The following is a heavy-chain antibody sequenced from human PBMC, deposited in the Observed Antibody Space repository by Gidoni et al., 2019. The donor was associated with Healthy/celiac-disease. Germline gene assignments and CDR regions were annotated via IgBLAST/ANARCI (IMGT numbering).Heavy chain of an antibody. V-gene: IGHV5-51*01. J-gene: IGHJ3*02. CDR2: IYPDDSDI. CDR1: GYSFTSYW. D-gene: IGHD5-12*01. Sequence: VQLVQSGAEVKKPGESLQISCKGSGYSFTSYWIGWVRQMPGKGLDWMGLIYPDDSDIRYSPSFQGQVTISADKSISTAYLQWSSLKASDTAMYYCVRRGRTDGYNLPVAFDIWGQGTMVTVSS. CDR3: VRRGRTDGYNLPVAFDI.